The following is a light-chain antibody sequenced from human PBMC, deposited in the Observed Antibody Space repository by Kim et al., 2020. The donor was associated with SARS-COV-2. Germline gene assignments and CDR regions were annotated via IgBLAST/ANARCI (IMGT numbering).Light chain of an antibody. CDR3: QQYKTYPLT. Sequence: APVEDRFSFTFRSSRPIRGWLAWYQLRPGKAPKLLIYNASTLESGVPSRFTGSGSGTEFTLTISTLQPDDFATYFCQQYKTYPLTFGGGTKVDIK. CDR1: RPIRGW. CDR2: NAS. V-gene: IGKV1-5*03. J-gene: IGKJ4*01.